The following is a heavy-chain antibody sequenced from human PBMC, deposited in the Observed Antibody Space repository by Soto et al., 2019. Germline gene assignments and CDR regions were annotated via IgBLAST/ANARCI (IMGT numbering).Heavy chain of an antibody. CDR3: AREREGDYVFDY. CDR1: GFSFSTNG. CDR2: IWYDGSNR. V-gene: IGHV3-33*01. J-gene: IGHJ4*02. Sequence: QVQVVESGGGVVQPGRSLRLSCAASGFSFSTNGMHWVRQAPGKGLEWVAVIWYDGSNRYYADSVRGQFTISRDNSKNTLYLQMNSLRAEDTAVYYCAREREGDYVFDYWGQGTLVTVSS. D-gene: IGHD4-17*01.